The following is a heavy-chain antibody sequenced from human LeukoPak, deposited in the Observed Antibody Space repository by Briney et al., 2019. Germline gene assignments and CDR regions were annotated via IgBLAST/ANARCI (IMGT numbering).Heavy chain of an antibody. Sequence: ASVKVSCKASGYTFTGYYMHWVRQAPGQGLEWMGWINPNSGGTNYAQKFQGWVTMTRDTSISTAYMELSRLRSDDTAVYYCARDGFVDTATVTYYYYGMDVWGQGTTVTVSS. J-gene: IGHJ6*02. D-gene: IGHD5-18*01. CDR2: INPNSGGT. V-gene: IGHV1-2*04. CDR1: GYTFTGYY. CDR3: ARDGFVDTATVTYYYYGMDV.